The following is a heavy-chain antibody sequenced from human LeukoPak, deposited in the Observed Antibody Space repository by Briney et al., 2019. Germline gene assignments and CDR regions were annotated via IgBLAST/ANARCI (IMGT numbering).Heavy chain of an antibody. V-gene: IGHV3-9*03. D-gene: IGHD5-12*01. CDR2: ISWNSGSI. CDR1: GFSFDDYA. CDR3: AKDGDIVATRYYFDY. J-gene: IGHJ4*02. Sequence: GGSLRLSCAASGFSFDDYAMDCVRQAPREGLEWVSGISWNSGSISYADSVKGRFTISRDNAKNSLYLQMNSLRAEDMALYYCAKDGDIVATRYYFDYWGQGTLVTVSS.